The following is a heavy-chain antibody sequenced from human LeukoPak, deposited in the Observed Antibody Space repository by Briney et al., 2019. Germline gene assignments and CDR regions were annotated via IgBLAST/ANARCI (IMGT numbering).Heavy chain of an antibody. CDR2: IYHSGST. Sequence: SETLSLTCAVSGGSISSSNWWSWVHQPPGKGLEWIGEIYHSGSTNYNPSLKSRVTISVDKSKNQFSLKLSSVTAADTAVYYCARKYYYGSGRRLRRDYWGQGTLVTVSS. CDR1: GGSISSSNW. V-gene: IGHV4-4*02. CDR3: ARKYYYGSGRRLRRDY. D-gene: IGHD3-10*01. J-gene: IGHJ4*02.